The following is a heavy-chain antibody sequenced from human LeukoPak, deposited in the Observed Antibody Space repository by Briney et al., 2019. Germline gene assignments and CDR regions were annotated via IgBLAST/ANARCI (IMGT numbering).Heavy chain of an antibody. J-gene: IGHJ4*02. CDR2: ISGSGGST. Sequence: GGSLRLSCAASRFTFSSYAMSWVRQAPGKGLEWVSAISGSGGSTYYADSVKGRFTISRDNSKNTLYLQMNSLRAEDTAVYYCAKLVSSSWYGDYFDYWGQGTLVTVSS. CDR3: AKLVSSSWYGDYFDY. CDR1: RFTFSSYA. V-gene: IGHV3-23*01. D-gene: IGHD6-13*01.